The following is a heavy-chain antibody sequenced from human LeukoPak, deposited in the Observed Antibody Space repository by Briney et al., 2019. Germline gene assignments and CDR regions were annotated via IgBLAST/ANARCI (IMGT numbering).Heavy chain of an antibody. V-gene: IGHV1-2*02. Sequence: ASVKVSCKASGYTFNGYYKHWVRQAPGQGLEWMGCINPNSGGTNFAQKFQGRVTITRDTSASTAYMELSSLRSEDMAVYYCARGTVGATYYYYMDVWGKGTTVTVSS. J-gene: IGHJ6*03. CDR3: ARGTVGATYYYYMDV. CDR1: GYTFNGYY. D-gene: IGHD1-26*01. CDR2: INPNSGGT.